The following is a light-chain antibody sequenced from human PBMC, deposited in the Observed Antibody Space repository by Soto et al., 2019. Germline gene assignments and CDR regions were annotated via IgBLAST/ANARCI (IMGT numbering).Light chain of an antibody. CDR1: QNISRS. Sequence: EIVMTQSPVTLSVSPGERATLSCRASQNISRSLAWYQQKPGQGPRLLIYGASSRATGIPDRFIGSGSGTDFSLTISRLEPEDFATYYCQQYNSYSWTFGQGTKVDIK. CDR2: GAS. CDR3: QQYNSYSWT. J-gene: IGKJ1*01. V-gene: IGKV3D-15*01.